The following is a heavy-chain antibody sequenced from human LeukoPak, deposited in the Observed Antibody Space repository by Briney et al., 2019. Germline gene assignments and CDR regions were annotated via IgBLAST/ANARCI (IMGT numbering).Heavy chain of an antibody. D-gene: IGHD3-9*01. CDR1: GFTVSSNY. J-gene: IGHJ4*02. V-gene: IGHV3-53*01. CDR2: IYSGGST. Sequence: PGGSLRLSCAASGFTVSSNYMSWVRQAPGKGLEWVSVIYSGGSTYYADSVKGRFTISRVNSRNTLYLQMNSLRAEDTAVYYCARVWYDILTGYVDYWGQGTLVTVSS. CDR3: ARVWYDILTGYVDY.